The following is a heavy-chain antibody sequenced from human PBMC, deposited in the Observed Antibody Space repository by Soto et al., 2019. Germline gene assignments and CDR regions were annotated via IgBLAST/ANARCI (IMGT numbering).Heavy chain of an antibody. V-gene: IGHV1-46*01. D-gene: IGHD2-2*01. CDR2: INPSGGST. CDR3: AREQDIVVVPAATTRYYYYGMDV. J-gene: IGHJ6*02. CDR1: GYTFTSYY. Sequence: ASVKVSCKASGYTFTSYYMHWVRQAPGQGLEWMGIINPSGGSTSYAQKFQGRVTMTRDTSTSTAYMELSSLRSEDTAVYYCAREQDIVVVPAATTRYYYYGMDVWGQGTTVTVSS.